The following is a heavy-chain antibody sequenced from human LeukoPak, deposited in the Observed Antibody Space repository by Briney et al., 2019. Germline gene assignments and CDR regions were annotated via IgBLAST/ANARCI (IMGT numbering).Heavy chain of an antibody. CDR2: IYYSGST. V-gene: IGHV4-59*01. Sequence: SETLSLTCTVSGGSISSYYWSWFRQPPGKGLEWIGYIYYSGSTNYNPSLKSRVTISVDTSKNQFSLKLSSVTAADTAVYYCARGLRTAAGIIDYWGQGTLVTVSS. CDR3: ARGLRTAAGIIDY. CDR1: GGSISSYY. D-gene: IGHD6-13*01. J-gene: IGHJ4*02.